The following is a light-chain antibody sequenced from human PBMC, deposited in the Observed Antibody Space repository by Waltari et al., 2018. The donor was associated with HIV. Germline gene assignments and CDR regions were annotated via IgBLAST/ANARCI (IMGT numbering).Light chain of an antibody. Sequence: IVMTQSLLSLPVTSGEPAPISCRSSESLLYSNGYHYLNWYLQKPGQAPKLLIYLGSNRASGVPHRFSGSRSGTDFTLNSSRVEAEHVGVYYCRPALRTPLTSGGRTTVQI. CDR3: RPALRTPLT. CDR1: ESLLYSNGYHY. CDR2: LGS. V-gene: IGKV2-28*01. J-gene: IGKJ4*01.